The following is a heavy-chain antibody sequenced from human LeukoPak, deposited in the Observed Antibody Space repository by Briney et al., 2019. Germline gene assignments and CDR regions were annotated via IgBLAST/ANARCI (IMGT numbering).Heavy chain of an antibody. V-gene: IGHV4-61*02. D-gene: IGHD3-10*01. Sequence: PSQTLSLTCTVSGGSTSSGSYYWSWIRQPAGKGLEWIGRIYISGSTNYNPSLKSRVSISVDTSKNQFSLKLSSVTAADTAVYYCARGLLWFGEGVANMDVWGKGTTVTTSS. CDR3: ARGLLWFGEGVANMDV. CDR1: GGSTSSGSYY. J-gene: IGHJ6*03. CDR2: IYISGST.